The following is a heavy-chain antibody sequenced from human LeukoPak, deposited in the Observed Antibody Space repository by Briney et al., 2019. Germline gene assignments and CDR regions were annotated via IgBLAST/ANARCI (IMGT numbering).Heavy chain of an antibody. Sequence: SETLSLTCTVSGGSISSYYWSWIRQPPGKGLEWIGNIYDSGSTNYNPSLKSRVTISVDTSKNQCSLKLSSVTAADTAVYYCARQSFSGSSLSYFDYGAQEPW. CDR2: IYDSGST. V-gene: IGHV4-59*01. J-gene: IGHJ4*01. D-gene: IGHD3-22*01. CDR1: GGSISSYY. CDR3: ARQSFSGSSLSYFD.